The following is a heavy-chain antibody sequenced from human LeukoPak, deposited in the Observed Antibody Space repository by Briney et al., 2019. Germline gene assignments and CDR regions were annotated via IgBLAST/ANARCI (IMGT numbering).Heavy chain of an antibody. D-gene: IGHD3-22*01. J-gene: IGHJ4*02. CDR3: AKDRWLLLPVPDY. CDR2: VSPSGRST. Sequence: GGSLRLSCVVSGFNLQNYAMSWVRQAPGKGLEWVSHVSPSGRSTYYTDSVKGRFTISRDNSKNTLYLQMNSLRAEDTAVYYCAKDRWLLLPVPDYWGQGTLVTVSS. CDR1: GFNLQNYA. V-gene: IGHV3-23*01.